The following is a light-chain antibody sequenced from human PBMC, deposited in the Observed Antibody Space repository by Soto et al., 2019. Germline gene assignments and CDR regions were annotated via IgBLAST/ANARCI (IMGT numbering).Light chain of an antibody. CDR1: SSNIGSNT. CDR2: SNN. Sequence: QSVLTQPPSASGTPGQRVTISCSGSSSNIGSNTVNWYQQLPGTAPKLLIYSNNQRRAGVPDRFSGSKSGTSASLAISGLQSEDEADYYCSAWDDSLNVLFGGGTQLTVL. J-gene: IGLJ2*01. V-gene: IGLV1-44*01. CDR3: SAWDDSLNVL.